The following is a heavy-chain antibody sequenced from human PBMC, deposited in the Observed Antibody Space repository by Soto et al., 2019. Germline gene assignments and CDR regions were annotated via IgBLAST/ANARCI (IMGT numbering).Heavy chain of an antibody. Sequence: GASVKVSCKASGGTFSSYAISWVRQAPGQGLEWMGGIIPIFGTANYAQKFQGRVTITANETTSAAYIELSSLRSEDTVVYYCARPKEATSAYSYYFDYWGQGTLVTVSS. D-gene: IGHD5-12*01. J-gene: IGHJ4*02. V-gene: IGHV1-69*13. CDR3: ARPKEATSAYSYYFDY. CDR1: GGTFSSYA. CDR2: IIPIFGTA.